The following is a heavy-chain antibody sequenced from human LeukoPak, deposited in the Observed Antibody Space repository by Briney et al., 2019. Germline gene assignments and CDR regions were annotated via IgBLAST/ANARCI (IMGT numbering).Heavy chain of an antibody. CDR2: INAGNGNT. Sequence: ASVKVSCKASGYTFTSYDINWVRQATGQGLEWMGWINAGNGNTKYSQKFQGRVTITRDTSASTAYMELGSLRSEDTAVYYCARDLSKDYYGMDVWGQGTTVTVSS. D-gene: IGHD2/OR15-2a*01. CDR1: GYTFTSYD. CDR3: ARDLSKDYYGMDV. J-gene: IGHJ6*02. V-gene: IGHV1-3*01.